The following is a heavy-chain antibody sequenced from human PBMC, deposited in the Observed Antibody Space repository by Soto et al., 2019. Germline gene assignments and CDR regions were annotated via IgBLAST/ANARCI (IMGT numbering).Heavy chain of an antibody. J-gene: IGHJ4*02. D-gene: IGHD7-27*01. CDR2: IRDSGSIV. CDR1: GFTFGSYS. CDR3: AREPDSTGGLYFDY. Sequence: PGGSLRLSCVASGFTFGSYSMNWVRQAPGKGLEWVSYIRDSGSIVYYADTVQGQFSISRDNGKSSLFLQMNGLRDEDTAVYYCAREPDSTGGLYFDYWGQGIVVTVSS. V-gene: IGHV3-48*02.